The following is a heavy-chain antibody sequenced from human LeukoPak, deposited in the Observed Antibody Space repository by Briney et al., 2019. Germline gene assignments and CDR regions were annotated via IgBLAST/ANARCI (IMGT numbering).Heavy chain of an antibody. J-gene: IGHJ4*02. CDR1: GYTFTSYY. V-gene: IGHV1-2*02. CDR2: INPNSGGT. Sequence: ASVKVSCKASGYTFTSYYMHWVRQASGQGLEWMGWINPNSGGTNYAQKFQGRVTMTRDTSISTAYMELSRLRSDDTAVYYCAREDEGYCSSTSCYSLDYWGQGTLVTVSS. D-gene: IGHD2-2*01. CDR3: AREDEGYCSSTSCYSLDY.